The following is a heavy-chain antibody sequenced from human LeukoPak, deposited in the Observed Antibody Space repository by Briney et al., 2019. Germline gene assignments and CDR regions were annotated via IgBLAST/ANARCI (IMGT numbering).Heavy chain of an antibody. CDR3: ARERAPYYYDSSGYHRVFDY. J-gene: IGHJ4*02. Sequence: PSETLSLTCTVSGGSISSYFWSWIRQPPGKGLEWIGSIYYSGSTYYNPSLKSRVTTSVDTSKNQFSLKLSSVTAADTAVYYCARERAPYYYDSSGYHRVFDYWGQGTLVTVSS. D-gene: IGHD3-22*01. CDR1: GGSISSYF. V-gene: IGHV4-39*07. CDR2: IYYSGST.